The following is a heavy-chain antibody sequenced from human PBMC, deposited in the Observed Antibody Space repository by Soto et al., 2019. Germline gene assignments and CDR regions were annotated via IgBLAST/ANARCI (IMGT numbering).Heavy chain of an antibody. CDR3: ARRYGGNFDY. J-gene: IGHJ4*02. D-gene: IGHD3-16*01. V-gene: IGHV4-39*07. Sequence: SETLSLTCTVSGASISSSSYYWGWIRQPPGKGLAWIGNIYYSGSTYSNPSLKSRLTISVDTSKNQFSLKLSSVTAADTAVYYCARRYGGNFDYWGQGTLVTVSS. CDR1: GASISSSSYY. CDR2: IYYSGST.